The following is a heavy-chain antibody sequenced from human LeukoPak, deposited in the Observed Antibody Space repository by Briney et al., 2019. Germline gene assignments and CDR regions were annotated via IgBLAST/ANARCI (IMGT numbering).Heavy chain of an antibody. CDR2: IISNLGTT. V-gene: IGHV1-69*04. CDR1: GGTSNSHA. J-gene: IGHJ4*02. D-gene: IGHD3-16*01. Sequence: ASVKVSCKASGGTSNSHAISWVRQAPGQGLEWMGRIISNLGTTNRAQKFQDRVTLTADKSTNTAYMELTSLTSDDTAIYYCATTNDGGAYQWGDFFDYWGQGTLVTVSS. CDR3: ATTNDGGAYQWGDFFDY.